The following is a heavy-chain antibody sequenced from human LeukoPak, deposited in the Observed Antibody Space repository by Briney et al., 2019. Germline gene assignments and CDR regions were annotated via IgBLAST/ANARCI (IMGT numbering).Heavy chain of an antibody. CDR3: ARLRKGYTGGRFDY. Sequence: ASVKVSCKASGYTFTSYDINWVRQATGQGLEWMGWMNPNSGNTGYAQKFQGRVTITRNTSISTAYMELSSLRSEDTAVYYCARLRKGYTGGRFDYWGQGTLVTVSS. CDR1: GYTFTSYD. D-gene: IGHD3-16*02. V-gene: IGHV1-8*03. CDR2: MNPNSGNT. J-gene: IGHJ4*02.